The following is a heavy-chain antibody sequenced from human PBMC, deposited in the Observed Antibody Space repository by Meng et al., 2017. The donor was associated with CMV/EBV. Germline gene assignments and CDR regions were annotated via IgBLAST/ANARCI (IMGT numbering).Heavy chain of an antibody. J-gene: IGHJ6*02. CDR3: ARDWEDIVVVPAAYYYYYGMDV. CDR2: ISSSGSTI. D-gene: IGHD2-2*01. Sequence: GESPKISCAASGFTFSSYEMNWVRQAPGKGLEWVSYISSSGSTIYYADSVKGRFTISRDNAKNSLYLQMNSLRAEDTAVYYCARDWEDIVVVPAAYYYYYGMDVWGQGTTVTVSS. CDR1: GFTFSSYE. V-gene: IGHV3-48*03.